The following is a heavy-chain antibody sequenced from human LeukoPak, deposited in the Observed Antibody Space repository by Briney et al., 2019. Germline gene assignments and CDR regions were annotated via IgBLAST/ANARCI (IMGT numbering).Heavy chain of an antibody. CDR1: GYTLTELS. D-gene: IGHD3-22*01. CDR3: ATKYDSSGLITPPLFDY. J-gene: IGHJ4*02. CDR2: FDPEDGET. Sequence: ASVKVSCKVSGYTLTELSMHWVRQAPGKGLEWMGGFDPEDGETIYAQKFQGRVTMTEDTSTDTVYMELSSLRSEDTAVYYCATKYDSSGLITPPLFDYWGQGTLVTVSS. V-gene: IGHV1-24*01.